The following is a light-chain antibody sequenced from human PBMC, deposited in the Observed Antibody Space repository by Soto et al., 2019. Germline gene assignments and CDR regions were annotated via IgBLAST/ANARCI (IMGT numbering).Light chain of an antibody. J-gene: IGLJ3*02. Sequence: QPVLTQPPSASGTPGQRVTISCSGSSSNVGSNAVNWYHQLPGTAPKLLIYSNNQRPSGVPDRFSGSKSGTSASLAISGLQSEDEADYYCATWDDSLKGWVFGGGTKVTVL. CDR2: SNN. V-gene: IGLV1-44*01. CDR3: ATWDDSLKGWV. CDR1: SSNVGSNA.